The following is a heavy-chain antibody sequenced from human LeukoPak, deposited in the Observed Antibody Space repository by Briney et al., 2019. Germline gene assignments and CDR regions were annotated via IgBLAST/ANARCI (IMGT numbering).Heavy chain of an antibody. V-gene: IGHV3-9*01. Sequence: PGGSLRLSCTASGFTFSSYAMHWVRQAPGKGLEWVSGISWNSGSIGYADSVKGRFTISRDNAKNSLYLQMNSLRAEDTALYYCAKERVTGYSYGLEYFDYWGQGTLVTVSS. J-gene: IGHJ4*02. D-gene: IGHD5-18*01. CDR2: ISWNSGSI. CDR3: AKERVTGYSYGLEYFDY. CDR1: GFTFSSYA.